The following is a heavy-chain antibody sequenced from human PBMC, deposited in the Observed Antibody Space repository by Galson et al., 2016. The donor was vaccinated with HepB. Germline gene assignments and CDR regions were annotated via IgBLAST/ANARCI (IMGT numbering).Heavy chain of an antibody. Sequence: CAISGDSVSSNSATWNWIRLSPSRGLEWLGRTYYRSKWYSDYALSVKSRITINADTSKSQSSLQLNSVTPADTAVYYCARRTGNGYDVWGQGTTVTVSS. V-gene: IGHV6-1*01. CDR1: GDSVSSNSAT. CDR3: ARRTGNGYDV. CDR2: TYYRSKWYS. J-gene: IGHJ6*02. D-gene: IGHD1-1*01.